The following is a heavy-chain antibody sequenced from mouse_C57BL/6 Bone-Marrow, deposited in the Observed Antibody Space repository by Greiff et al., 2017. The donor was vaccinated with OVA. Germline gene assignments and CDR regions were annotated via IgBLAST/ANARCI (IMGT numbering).Heavy chain of an antibody. D-gene: IGHD4-1*01. CDR2: IYPRSGNT. CDR3: ARSSNWDAAY. V-gene: IGHV1-81*01. CDR1: GYTFTSYG. J-gene: IGHJ3*01. Sequence: VKLQESGAELARPGASVKLSCKASGYTFTSYGISWVKQRTGQGLEWIGEIYPRSGNTYYNEKFKGKATLTADKSSSTAYMELRSLTSEDSAVYFCARSSNWDAAYWGQGTLVTVSA.